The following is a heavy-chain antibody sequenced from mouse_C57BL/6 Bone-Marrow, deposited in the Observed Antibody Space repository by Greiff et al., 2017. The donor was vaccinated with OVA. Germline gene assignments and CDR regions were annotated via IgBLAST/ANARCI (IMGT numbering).Heavy chain of an antibody. CDR3: ARLHFDY. CDR1: GYTFTDYY. V-gene: IGHV1-19*01. Sequence: VQLQQSGPVLVKPGASVKMSCKASGYTFTDYYMNWVKQSHGKSLEWIGVINPYNGGTNYNEKFKGKATFTADTSSNTAYMQLSSLTTEDSAIYYCARLHFDYWGQGTTLTVSS. J-gene: IGHJ2*01. CDR2: INPYNGGT.